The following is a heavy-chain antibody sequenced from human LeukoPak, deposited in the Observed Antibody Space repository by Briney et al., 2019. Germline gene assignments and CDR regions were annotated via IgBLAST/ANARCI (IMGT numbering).Heavy chain of an antibody. CDR2: INPNSGGT. V-gene: IGHV1-2*02. CDR1: GYTFTGYY. CDR3: ARGPVRCISTSCFTGWFDP. D-gene: IGHD2-2*01. Sequence: GASVKVSCKASGYTFTGYYMHWVRQAPGQGLEWMGWINPNSGGTNYAQKFQGRVTMTRDTSISTAYMELSRLRSDDTAVYYCARGPVRCISTSCFTGWFDPWGQGTLVTVSS. J-gene: IGHJ5*02.